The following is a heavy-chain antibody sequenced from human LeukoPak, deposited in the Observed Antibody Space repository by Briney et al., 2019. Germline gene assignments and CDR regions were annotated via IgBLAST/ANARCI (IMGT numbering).Heavy chain of an antibody. CDR1: GGSFSGYY. Sequence: PSETLSLTCAVYGGSFSGYYWSWIRQPPGKGLEWIGEINHSGSTNYNPSLKSRVTISVDTSKNQFSLKLSSVTAADTAVYYCASIWSYYFDYWGQGTLVTVSS. D-gene: IGHD3-3*01. V-gene: IGHV4-34*01. CDR2: INHSGST. J-gene: IGHJ4*02. CDR3: ASIWSYYFDY.